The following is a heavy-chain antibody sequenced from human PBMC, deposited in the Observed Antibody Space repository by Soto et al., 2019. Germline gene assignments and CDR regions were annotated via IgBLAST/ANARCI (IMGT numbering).Heavy chain of an antibody. CDR1: GFTFSGYY. D-gene: IGHD5-12*01. Sequence: GGSLRLSCAASGFTFSGYYMSWIRHAPGKGLEYISYISSSSGSTNYADSVKGRFTISRDNAKNSLYLQMSSLRAEDTAVYYCARDRGGYDRLYYYHGMDVWGQGTTVTVSS. CDR2: ISSSSGST. J-gene: IGHJ6*02. V-gene: IGHV3-11*06. CDR3: ARDRGGYDRLYYYHGMDV.